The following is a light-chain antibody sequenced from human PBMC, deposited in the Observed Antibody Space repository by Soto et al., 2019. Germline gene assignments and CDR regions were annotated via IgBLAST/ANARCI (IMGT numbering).Light chain of an antibody. CDR1: TDDIGHYKS. V-gene: IGLV2-14*01. Sequence: QSALTQPASVSGSPGQSITISCTGTTDDIGHYKSVSWYQQHPAKAPKLIISEVSNRPSGISNRFSGSKSGNTAFLTISGLPAEDEADYYCSSYTRTVTLVFGGGTKVTVL. J-gene: IGLJ3*02. CDR2: EVS. CDR3: SSYTRTVTLV.